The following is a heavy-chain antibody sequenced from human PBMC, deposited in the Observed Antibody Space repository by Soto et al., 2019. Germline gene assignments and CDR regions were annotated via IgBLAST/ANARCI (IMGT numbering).Heavy chain of an antibody. V-gene: IGHV1-69*02. CDR3: ASHYYGSGSYYKGAFDI. CDR1: GGTFSSYT. D-gene: IGHD3-10*01. CDR2: IIPILGIA. Sequence: QVQLVQSGAEVKKPGSSVKVSCKASGGTFSSYTISWVRQAPGQGLEWMGRIIPILGIADYAQKFQGRVTITADKSTSTDYMELGSLRSEDTAVYYCASHYYGSGSYYKGAFDIWGQGTMVTVSS. J-gene: IGHJ3*02.